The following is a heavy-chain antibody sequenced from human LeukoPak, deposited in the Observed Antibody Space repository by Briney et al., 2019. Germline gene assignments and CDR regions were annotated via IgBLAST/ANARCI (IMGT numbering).Heavy chain of an antibody. CDR2: ISYDGSNK. CDR3: ARDQEATAGYFDY. V-gene: IGHV3-30-3*01. D-gene: IGHD5-12*01. Sequence: PGGSLRLSSAAPGFTSSSYAMHWVRQAPGKGLGWGAVISYDGSNKYYADSVKGRFTISRDNSKNTLYLQMNSLRAEDTAVYYCARDQEATAGYFDYWGQGTLVTVSS. CDR1: GFTSSSYA. J-gene: IGHJ4*02.